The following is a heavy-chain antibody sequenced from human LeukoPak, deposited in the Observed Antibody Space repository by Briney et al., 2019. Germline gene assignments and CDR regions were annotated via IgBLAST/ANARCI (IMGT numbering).Heavy chain of an antibody. V-gene: IGHV3-23*01. D-gene: IGHD3-22*01. CDR1: GITLSNYG. Sequence: PGGSLRLSCAVSGITLSNYGMSWVRQAPGKGLEWVAGISGSGGSTNYADSVKGRFTISRDNPKNTLFLQMKSLRAEDTAVYFCAKRGAVIRVILVGFHKEAYYFDSWGQGALVTVSS. CDR3: AKRGAVIRVILVGFHKEAYYFDS. CDR2: ISGSGGST. J-gene: IGHJ4*02.